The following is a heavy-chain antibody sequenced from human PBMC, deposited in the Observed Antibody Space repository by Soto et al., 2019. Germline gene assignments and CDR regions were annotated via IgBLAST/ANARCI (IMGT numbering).Heavy chain of an antibody. Sequence: EVQLLESGGGLVQPGGSLRLSCAVSGFTFTSYSMSWVRQARGKGLEWVSTFSASGSTYYADSVKGRFTISRDNSKNTLLLQMNSLRAEDTAIYYCAKLTDLWGQGTLVTVSS. CDR1: GFTFTSYS. J-gene: IGHJ5*02. CDR2: FSASGST. CDR3: AKLTDL. D-gene: IGHD3-9*01. V-gene: IGHV3-23*01.